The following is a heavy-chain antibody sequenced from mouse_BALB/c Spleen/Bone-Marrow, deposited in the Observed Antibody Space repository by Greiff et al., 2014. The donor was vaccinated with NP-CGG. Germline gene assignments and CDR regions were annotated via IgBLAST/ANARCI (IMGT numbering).Heavy chain of an antibody. Sequence: VQGVESGPGLVAPSQSLSITCTVSGFSLTDYGVSWIRQPPGKGLEWLGVIWGGGSAYYNSALKSRLSISKDNSKSQVFLKMYSLQTDDTAMHYCAKDGYYLFYWGQGTSVTVSS. CDR1: GFSLTDYG. CDR3: AKDGYYLFY. CDR2: IWGGGSA. V-gene: IGHV2-6-5*01. D-gene: IGHD2-3*01. J-gene: IGHJ4*01.